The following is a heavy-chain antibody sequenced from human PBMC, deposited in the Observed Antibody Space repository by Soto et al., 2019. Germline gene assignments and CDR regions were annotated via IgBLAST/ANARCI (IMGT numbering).Heavy chain of an antibody. CDR2: IIPNFGTT. Sequence: SVKVSCKASGGTFSSDAIDWVRQAPGQGLEWMGGIIPNFGTTNYAQKFQGRATITADESTSTVYMELSSLRSEDTAVYYCARVGYSTNYGMAVWGQGTTVTVSS. D-gene: IGHD6-13*01. J-gene: IGHJ6*02. CDR3: ARVGYSTNYGMAV. V-gene: IGHV1-69*13. CDR1: GGTFSSDA.